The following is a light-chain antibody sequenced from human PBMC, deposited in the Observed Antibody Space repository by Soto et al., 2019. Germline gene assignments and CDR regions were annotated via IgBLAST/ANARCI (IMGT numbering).Light chain of an antibody. Sequence: QSVLTQPPSASGTPGQRVTISCSCSSSNIGSNYVYWYQQLPGPAPKLLMYRNNKPPSAVPDRFSGSKSGTSASLAISGLGSEDEADDDCAAWYDRVRGSYVFGTGTKLTVL. CDR3: AAWYDRVRGSYV. CDR2: RNN. CDR1: SSNIGSNY. V-gene: IGLV1-47*01. J-gene: IGLJ1*01.